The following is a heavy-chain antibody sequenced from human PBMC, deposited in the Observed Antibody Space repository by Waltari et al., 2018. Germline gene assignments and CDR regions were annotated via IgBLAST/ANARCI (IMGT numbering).Heavy chain of an antibody. J-gene: IGHJ4*02. V-gene: IGHV4-4*02. CDR2: IYHSGTT. CDR3: ARGIASADVDY. Sequence: QVQLHESGPGLVKTSGTLSLTCAISGASISMYHWWSWVRPPPGKGLEWIGEIYHSGTTNYNPSLKSRVTISVDTSKNQFSLQLTSVTAADTAVYYCARGIASADVDYWGQGTLVTVSS. D-gene: IGHD6-13*01. CDR1: GASISMYHW.